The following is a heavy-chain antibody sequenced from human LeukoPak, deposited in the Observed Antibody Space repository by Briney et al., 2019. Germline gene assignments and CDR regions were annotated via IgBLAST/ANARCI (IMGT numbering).Heavy chain of an antibody. CDR2: IHTGGST. D-gene: IGHD3-10*01. Sequence: GGSLRLSCAASGFTVSSNYMAWVRQAPGKGLEWVSVIHTGGSTYYADSVKGRFTISRDNAKNTLYLQMNSLRAEDTAVYYCARDSGYAIQSPWGQGTLVTVSS. J-gene: IGHJ5*02. CDR1: GFTVSSNY. V-gene: IGHV3-66*01. CDR3: ARDSGYAIQSP.